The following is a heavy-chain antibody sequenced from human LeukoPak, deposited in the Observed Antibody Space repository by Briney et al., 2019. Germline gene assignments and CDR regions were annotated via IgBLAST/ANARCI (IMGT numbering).Heavy chain of an antibody. Sequence: SETLSLTCTVSGGSISSYYWSWIRQPPGKGLEWIGYIYYSGSTNYNPSLKSRVTISVDTSKNQFSLKLSSVTAADTAVYYCARVIVTMVRGVIRKGLDYWGQGTLVTVSS. J-gene: IGHJ4*02. CDR1: GGSISSYY. CDR2: IYYSGST. CDR3: ARVIVTMVRGVIRKGLDY. D-gene: IGHD3-10*01. V-gene: IGHV4-59*12.